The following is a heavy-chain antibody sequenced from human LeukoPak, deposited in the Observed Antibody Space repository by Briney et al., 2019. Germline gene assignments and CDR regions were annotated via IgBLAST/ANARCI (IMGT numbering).Heavy chain of an antibody. CDR1: GGTFNSYA. CDR3: ATGKDSSGWYDFDY. Sequence: GASVNVSCKASGGTFNSYAISWVRQAPGQGLEWMGGIIPIFGTANYAQRFQGKVTITTDESMSTAYMELSGLRSEDTAVYYCATGKDSSGWYDFDYWGQGTLVTVSS. CDR2: IIPIFGTA. D-gene: IGHD6-19*01. J-gene: IGHJ4*02. V-gene: IGHV1-69*05.